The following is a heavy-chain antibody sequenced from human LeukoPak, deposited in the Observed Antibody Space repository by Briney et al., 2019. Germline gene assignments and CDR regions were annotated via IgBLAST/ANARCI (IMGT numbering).Heavy chain of an antibody. CDR1: GFSFSNYA. D-gene: IGHD2-15*01. CDR3: ARDFGLRCSGGTCYSVYYYGMDV. J-gene: IGHJ6*04. CDR2: IKQGGSEK. V-gene: IGHV3-7*03. Sequence: GGSLRLSCSASGFSFSNYAMYWVRQAPGKGLEWVANIKQGGSEKYYVDSVKGRFTISRDNAKNSPYLQMNSLRAEDTAVYYCARDFGLRCSGGTCYSVYYYGMDVWGKGTTVTVSS.